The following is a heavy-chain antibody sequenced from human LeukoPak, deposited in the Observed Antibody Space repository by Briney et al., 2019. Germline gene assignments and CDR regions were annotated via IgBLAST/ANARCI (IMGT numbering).Heavy chain of an antibody. J-gene: IGHJ4*02. CDR1: GSTFNSYA. CDR3: ARSVLSRSTPDY. CDR2: ISYDGSNE. D-gene: IGHD2-15*01. V-gene: IGHV3-30-3*01. Sequence: PGGSLRLSCAASGSTFNSYAMHWVRQAPGKGLEWVAVISYDGSNEYYADSVKGRFTISRDNSKNTLYLQVNSLRAEDTAVYYCARSVLSRSTPDYWGQGTLVTVSS.